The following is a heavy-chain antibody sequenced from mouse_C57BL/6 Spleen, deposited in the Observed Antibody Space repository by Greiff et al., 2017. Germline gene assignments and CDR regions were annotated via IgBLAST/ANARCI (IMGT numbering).Heavy chain of an antibody. CDR2: IDPANGNT. CDR1: GFNFKNTY. Sequence: VQLQQSVAELVRPGASVKLSCTASGFNFKNTYMHWVKQRPEQGLAWIGRIDPANGNTKYAPKFQGKATITADTSSHTAYLKLSSLTSEDTAIYYCARPSHWYFDVWGTGTTVTVSS. J-gene: IGHJ1*03. CDR3: ARPSHWYFDV. V-gene: IGHV14-3*01.